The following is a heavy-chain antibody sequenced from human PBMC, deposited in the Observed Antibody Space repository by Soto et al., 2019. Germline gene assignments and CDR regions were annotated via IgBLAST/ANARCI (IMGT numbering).Heavy chain of an antibody. CDR3: ARVMAAAGLRYYYHYYMDV. J-gene: IGHJ6*03. Sequence: TSEILSLTYTVSGGSIISGGYYWSWIRQHPGKGLEWIGYIYYSGSTYYNPSLKSRVTISVDTSKNQFSLKLSSVTAADTAVYYCARVMAAAGLRYYYHYYMDVWGKGTTVTVSS. V-gene: IGHV4-31*03. D-gene: IGHD6-13*01. CDR1: GGSIISGGYY. CDR2: IYYSGST.